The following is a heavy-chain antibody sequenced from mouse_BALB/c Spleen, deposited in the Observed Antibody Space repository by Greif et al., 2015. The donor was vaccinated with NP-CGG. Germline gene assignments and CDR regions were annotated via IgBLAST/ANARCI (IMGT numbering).Heavy chain of an antibody. V-gene: IGHV1-9*01. D-gene: IGHD2-1*01. CDR1: GYTFSSYW. CDR2: ILPGSGST. CDR3: ATTYGNYEAWFAY. Sequence: QVQPQQSGAELMKPGASVKISCKATGYTFSSYWIEWVKQRPGHGLEWIGEILPGSGSTNYNEKFKGKATFTADTSSNTAYMQLSSLTSEDSAVYYCATTYGNYEAWFAYWGQGTLVTVSA. J-gene: IGHJ3*01.